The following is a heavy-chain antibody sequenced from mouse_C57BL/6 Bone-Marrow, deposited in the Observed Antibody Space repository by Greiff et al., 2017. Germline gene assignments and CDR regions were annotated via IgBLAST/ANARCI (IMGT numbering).Heavy chain of an antibody. V-gene: IGHV3-6*01. J-gene: IGHJ3*01. D-gene: IGHD2-10*01. CDR3: ARAYYLFAY. Sequence: EVKLVESGPGLVKPSQSLSLTCSVTGYSITSGYYWNWIRQFPGNKLEWMGYISYDGSNNYNPSLKNRISITRDTSTNQFFLKLNSVTTEDTATYYCARAYYLFAYWGQGTLVTVSA. CDR2: ISYDGSN. CDR1: GYSITSGYY.